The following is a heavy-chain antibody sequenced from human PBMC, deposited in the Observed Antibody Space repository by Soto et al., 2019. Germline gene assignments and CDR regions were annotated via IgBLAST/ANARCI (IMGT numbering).Heavy chain of an antibody. Sequence: PGGSLRLSCSASGFPFSNYAMGWVRQAPGKGLEWVSAISLSGGSPYYADSVRGRFTVSRDNSKHTLYLQMNSLRAEDTAVYYGARRLDYDILTGTIDYWGQGTLVTVSS. V-gene: IGHV3-23*01. CDR3: ARRLDYDILTGTIDY. J-gene: IGHJ4*02. D-gene: IGHD3-9*01. CDR2: ISLSGGSP. CDR1: GFPFSNYA.